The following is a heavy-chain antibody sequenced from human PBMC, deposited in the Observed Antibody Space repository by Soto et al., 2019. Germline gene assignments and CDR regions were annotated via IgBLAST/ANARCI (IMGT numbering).Heavy chain of an antibody. D-gene: IGHD3-10*01. Sequence: QLQLQESGPGLVKPSETLSLTCTVSGGSISSSSYYWGWIRQPPGKGLEWIGSIYYSWSTYYNPALKESVNIAGNTAQNQVSLKLSSVTAADTAVDYGAGRITMVRGADNDAFDIWGQGTMVTVSS. CDR2: IYYSWST. J-gene: IGHJ3*02. V-gene: IGHV4-39*01. CDR3: AGRITMVRGADNDAFDI. CDR1: GGSISSSSYY.